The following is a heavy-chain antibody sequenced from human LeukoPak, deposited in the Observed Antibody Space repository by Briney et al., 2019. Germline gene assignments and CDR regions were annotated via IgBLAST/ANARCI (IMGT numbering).Heavy chain of an antibody. CDR1: GGSISSYY. CDR2: IYYTGNT. D-gene: IGHD2-15*01. CDR3: ARGRVAYSAYYFDY. J-gene: IGHJ4*02. Sequence: PSETLSLTXTVSGGSISSYYWSWIRQPPGKGLEWIGYIYYTGNTNYKPSLKSRVTISVDTSTNQFSLRLRSVTAADTAVYYCARGRVAYSAYYFDYWGRGTLVTVSS. V-gene: IGHV4-59*01.